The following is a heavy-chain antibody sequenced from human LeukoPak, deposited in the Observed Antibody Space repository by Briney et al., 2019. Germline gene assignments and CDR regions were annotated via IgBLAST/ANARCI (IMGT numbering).Heavy chain of an antibody. CDR3: ARRRARYCSSTSCYGRCLDY. Sequence: SETLSLTCTVSGGSISSSSYYWGWIRQPPGKGLEWIGSIYYSGSTYYNPSLKSRVTISVDTSKNQFSLKLSSVTAAYTAVYYCARRRARYCSSTSCYGRCLDYWGQGTLVTVSS. CDR2: IYYSGST. J-gene: IGHJ4*02. CDR1: GGSISSSSYY. D-gene: IGHD2-2*01. V-gene: IGHV4-39*01.